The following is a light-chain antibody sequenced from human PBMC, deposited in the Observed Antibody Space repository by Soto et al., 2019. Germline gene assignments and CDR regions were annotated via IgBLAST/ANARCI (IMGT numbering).Light chain of an antibody. CDR1: QDISSF. CDR3: QQLNSYPH. CDR2: GAS. J-gene: IGKJ5*01. Sequence: DIQLTQSPSFLSASVGDRVTITCRASQDISSFLAWYQQKPGKAPNLLISGASTLQSGVPSRFSGSGSGTEFTLTISSLQPEDFATYYCQQLNSYPHFGQGTRLEMK. V-gene: IGKV1-9*01.